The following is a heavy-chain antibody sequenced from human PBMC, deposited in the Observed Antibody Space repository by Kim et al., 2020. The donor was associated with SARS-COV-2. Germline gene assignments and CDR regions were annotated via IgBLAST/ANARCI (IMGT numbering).Heavy chain of an antibody. CDR2: IKQDGSEK. Sequence: GGSLRLSCAASGFTFSSYWMSWVRQAPGKGLEWVANIKQDGSEKYYVDSVKGRFTISRDNAKNSLYLQMNSLRAEDTAVYYCAREIGYCSGGSCYSNPHYYYYGMDVWGQGTTVTVSS. V-gene: IGHV3-7*01. CDR1: GFTFSSYW. D-gene: IGHD2-15*01. CDR3: AREIGYCSGGSCYSNPHYYYYGMDV. J-gene: IGHJ6*02.